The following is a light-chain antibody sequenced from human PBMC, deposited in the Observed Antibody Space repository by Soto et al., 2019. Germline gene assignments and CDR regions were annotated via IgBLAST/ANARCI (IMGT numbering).Light chain of an antibody. CDR3: CSYAGSNNLKV. Sequence: QSALTQPPSASGSPGQSVTISCTGTSGDVGGYNYVSWYQQHPGKAPKLMIYEVTKRPSGVPDRFSGSKSGNTASLTVSGLQAEDEADYYCCSYAGSNNLKVFGTGTKVTVL. V-gene: IGLV2-8*01. CDR1: SGDVGGYNY. J-gene: IGLJ1*01. CDR2: EVT.